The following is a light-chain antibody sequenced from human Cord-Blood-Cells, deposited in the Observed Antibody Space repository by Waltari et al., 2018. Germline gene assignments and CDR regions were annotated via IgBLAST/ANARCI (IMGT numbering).Light chain of an antibody. V-gene: IGLV3-21*04. CDR1: NIASKS. CDR2: YDS. Sequence: SYVLTQPPSVSVAPGKTARITCGGNNIASKSVHWYQQKPGQAPVLVIYYDSDRPSGSPERFSGSNSGNPASLPISGVEAGDEAYYYCQVWDSSSDHYVFVTGTKVTVL. CDR3: QVWDSSSDHYV. J-gene: IGLJ1*01.